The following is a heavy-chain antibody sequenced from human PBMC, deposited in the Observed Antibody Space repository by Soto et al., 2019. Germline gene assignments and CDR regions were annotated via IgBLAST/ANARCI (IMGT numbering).Heavy chain of an antibody. CDR1: GFTFSSYG. D-gene: IGHD2-21*02. Sequence: GGSLRLSCAASGFTFSSYGMHWVRQAPGKGLEWVAVIWYDGSNKYYADSVKGRFTISRDNSKNTLYLQMNSLRAEDTAVYYCARDDDSKYGMDVWGQGTTGTVSS. V-gene: IGHV3-33*08. J-gene: IGHJ6*02. CDR2: IWYDGSNK. CDR3: ARDDDSKYGMDV.